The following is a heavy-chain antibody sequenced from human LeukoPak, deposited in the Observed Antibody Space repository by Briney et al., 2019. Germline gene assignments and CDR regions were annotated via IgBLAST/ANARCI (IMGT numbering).Heavy chain of an antibody. Sequence: GGSLRLSCAACGFTFDHYGMSWVRQAPGKGLEWVTGINWNGGSTGYADSVKGRFTISRDNAKNSLYLQMNSLRAEDTAVYYCARGFSENDYWGQGTLVTVSS. D-gene: IGHD3-3*01. CDR2: INWNGGST. CDR1: GFTFDHYG. V-gene: IGHV3-20*04. J-gene: IGHJ4*02. CDR3: ARGFSENDY.